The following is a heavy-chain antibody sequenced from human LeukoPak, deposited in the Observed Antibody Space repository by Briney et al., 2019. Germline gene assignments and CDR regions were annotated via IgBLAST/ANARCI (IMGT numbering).Heavy chain of an antibody. CDR3: ARLLHDTRGYYYFDY. CDR2: IYYSGSP. D-gene: IGHD3-22*01. Sequence: SETLSRTCTVSGGSISSSSYYRGWIRQPPGEGLQWLGSIYYSGSPYDNPSLKSRVTISVDTSKNQFSLKLSSVTAADTAVYYCARLLHDTRGYYYFDYWGPGTLVTVFS. CDR1: GGSISSSSYY. J-gene: IGHJ4*02. V-gene: IGHV4-39*01.